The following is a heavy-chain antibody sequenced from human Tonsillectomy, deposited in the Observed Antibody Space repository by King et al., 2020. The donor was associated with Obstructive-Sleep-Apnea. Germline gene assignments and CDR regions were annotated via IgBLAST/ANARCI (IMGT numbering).Heavy chain of an antibody. D-gene: IGHD2-2*01. CDR1: GFTFSDHY. V-gene: IGHV3-72*01. CDR2: SRNKADSYTT. Sequence: VQLVESGGGLVQPGGSLRLSCAASGFTFSDHYMDWVRQAPGKGLEWVGRSRNKADSYTTEYAASVKGRFTISRDGSKNSLYLQMNSLKIEDTAVYYCARDLRYCSTTTCYSGGYDSWGQGTLVTVSS. CDR3: ARDLRYCSTTTCYSGGYDS. J-gene: IGHJ5*01.